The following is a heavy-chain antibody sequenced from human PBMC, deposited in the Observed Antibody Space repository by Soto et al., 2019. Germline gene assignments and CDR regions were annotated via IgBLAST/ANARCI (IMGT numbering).Heavy chain of an antibody. V-gene: IGHV1-18*01. CDR2: ISAYNGNT. J-gene: IGHJ6*02. CDR1: GYTFTSYG. D-gene: IGHD3-22*01. Sequence: SVKVSCKASGYTFTSYGISWVRQAPGQGLEWMGWISAYNGNTNYAQKLQGKVTMTTDTSTSTAYMELRSLRSDDTAVYYCARDRNYYDSSYGMDVWGQGTTVTV. CDR3: ARDRNYYDSSYGMDV.